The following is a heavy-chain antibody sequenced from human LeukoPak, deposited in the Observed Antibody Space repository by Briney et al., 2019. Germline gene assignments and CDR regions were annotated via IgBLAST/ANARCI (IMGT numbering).Heavy chain of an antibody. V-gene: IGHV3-30*04. Sequence: GGSLRLSCAASGFTFSRYAMHWVRQAPGKGLEWVAVISYDGSNKYYADSVKGRVTISRDISKNTLFLQMNSLRAEDTALYYCAKDYHSGSGYYSYGSFDYWGQGTLVPVSS. J-gene: IGHJ4*02. CDR3: AKDYHSGSGYYSYGSFDY. D-gene: IGHD3-10*01. CDR2: ISYDGSNK. CDR1: GFTFSRYA.